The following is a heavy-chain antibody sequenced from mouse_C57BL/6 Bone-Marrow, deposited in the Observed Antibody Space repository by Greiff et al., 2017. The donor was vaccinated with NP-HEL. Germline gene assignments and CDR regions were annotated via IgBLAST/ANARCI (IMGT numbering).Heavy chain of an antibody. V-gene: IGHV1-42*01. J-gene: IGHJ2*01. CDR1: GYSFTGYY. CDR3: ARGGLLRSLPDY. Sequence: VQLKESGPELVKPGASVKISCKASGYSFTGYYMNWVKQSPEKSLEWIGEINPSTGGTTYNQKFKAKATLTVDKSSSTAYMQLKSLTSEDSAVYYCARGGLLRSLPDYWGQGTTLTVSS. CDR2: INPSTGGT. D-gene: IGHD1-1*01.